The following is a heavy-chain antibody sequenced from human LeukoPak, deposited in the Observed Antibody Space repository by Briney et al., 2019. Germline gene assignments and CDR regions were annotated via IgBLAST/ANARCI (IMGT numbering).Heavy chain of an antibody. CDR3: ARVPNSMLVVDITGGPGGPFDY. CDR1: GYTFTGYY. V-gene: IGHV1-2*02. Sequence: WASVKVSCKASGYTFTGYYLHWVRQAPGQGLEWMGWINPKSGGTNYAQKFQGRVTVTRDTSIDTAYMELSRLRSDDTAVYYCARVPNSMLVVDITGGPGGPFDYWGQGTLVTVSS. CDR2: INPKSGGT. D-gene: IGHD3-22*01. J-gene: IGHJ4*02.